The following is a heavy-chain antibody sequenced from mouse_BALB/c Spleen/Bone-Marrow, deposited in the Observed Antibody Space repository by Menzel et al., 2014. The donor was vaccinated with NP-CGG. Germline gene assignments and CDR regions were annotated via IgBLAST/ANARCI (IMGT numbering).Heavy chain of an antibody. CDR3: ARFDYYRDYFGY. Sequence: VQLQQSGAELMKPGASVKISCKATGYTFSSYWIEWVKQRPGHGLEWIGEILPGSGSTNYNEKFKGKATFTADTSSNTAYMQLSSLTSEDSAVYYCARFDYYRDYFGYWGQGTTLTVSS. CDR2: ILPGSGST. J-gene: IGHJ2*01. CDR1: GYTFSSYW. D-gene: IGHD1-1*01. V-gene: IGHV1-9*01.